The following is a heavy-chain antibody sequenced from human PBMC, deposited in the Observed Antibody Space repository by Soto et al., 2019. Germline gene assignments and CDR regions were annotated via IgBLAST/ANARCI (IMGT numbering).Heavy chain of an antibody. CDR3: ARVPSYHSSGYPHFDF. D-gene: IGHD3-22*01. J-gene: IGHJ4*02. Sequence: SETLSLTGTVSGDSVRSGSNYWSWIRQPPGKGLHWIGYIFHTGSTNYNPSLKSRVTMSVDTSKNQFSLKLSSVTAADTAVYYCARVPSYHSSGYPHFDFWGQGALVTVSS. CDR2: IFHTGST. V-gene: IGHV4-61*01. CDR1: GDSVRSGSNY.